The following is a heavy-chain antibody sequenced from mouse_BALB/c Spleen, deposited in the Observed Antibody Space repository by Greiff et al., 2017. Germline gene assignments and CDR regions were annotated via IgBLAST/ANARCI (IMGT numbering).Heavy chain of an antibody. V-gene: IGHV1-9*01. Sequence: VQLVESGAELMKPGASVKISCKATGYTFSSYWIEWVKQRPGHGLEWIGEILPGSGSTNYNEKFKGKATFTADTSSNTAYMQLSSLTSEDSAVYYCARRGLRYYAMDYWGQGTSVTVSS. D-gene: IGHD2-4*01. CDR2: ILPGSGST. J-gene: IGHJ4*01. CDR1: GYTFSSYW. CDR3: ARRGLRYYAMDY.